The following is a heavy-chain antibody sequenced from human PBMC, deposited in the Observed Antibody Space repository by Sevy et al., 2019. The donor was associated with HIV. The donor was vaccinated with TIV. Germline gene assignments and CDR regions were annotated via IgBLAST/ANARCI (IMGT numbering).Heavy chain of an antibody. V-gene: IGHV3-74*01. CDR2: INSDGSST. CDR1: GFTFSSYW. Sequence: GGSLRLSCAASGFTFSSYWMHWVRQAPGKGLVWVSRINSDGSSTSYADSVKGRFNISRDNVKNTMYLQMNSLRAEDTAVYYCARGNSSGWYRGTYYFDYWGQGTLVTVSS. D-gene: IGHD6-19*01. J-gene: IGHJ4*02. CDR3: ARGNSSGWYRGTYYFDY.